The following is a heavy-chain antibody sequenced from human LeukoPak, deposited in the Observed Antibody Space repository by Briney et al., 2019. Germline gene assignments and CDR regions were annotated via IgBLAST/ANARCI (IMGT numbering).Heavy chain of an antibody. J-gene: IGHJ4*02. CDR3: ARGLIDDIVVVPAAIHRYYFDY. CDR2: INHSGST. V-gene: IGHV4-34*01. CDR1: GGSFSGYY. Sequence: SETLSLTCAVYGGSFSGYYWSWIRQPPGKGLEWIGEINHSGSTNYNPSLRSRVTISVDTSKNQFSLKLSSVTAADTAVYYCARGLIDDIVVVPAAIHRYYFDYWGQGTLVTVSS. D-gene: IGHD2-2*01.